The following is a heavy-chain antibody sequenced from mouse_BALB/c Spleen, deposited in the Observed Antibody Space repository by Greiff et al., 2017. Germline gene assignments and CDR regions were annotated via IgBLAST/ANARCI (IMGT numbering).Heavy chain of an antibody. Sequence: EVMLVESGGGLVQPGGSLKLSCAASGFTFSSYGMSWVRQTTDKRLELVATINSNGGSTYYPDSVKGRFTISRDNAKNTLYLQMSSLKSEDTAMYYCARDMNYYGSSSAWFAYWGQGTLVTVSA. CDR1: GFTFSSYG. V-gene: IGHV5-6-3*01. D-gene: IGHD1-1*01. J-gene: IGHJ3*01. CDR3: ARDMNYYGSSSAWFAY. CDR2: INSNGGST.